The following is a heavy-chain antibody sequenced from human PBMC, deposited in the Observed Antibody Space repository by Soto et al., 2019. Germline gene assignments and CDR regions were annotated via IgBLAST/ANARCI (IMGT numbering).Heavy chain of an antibody. CDR1: GFTFSTYA. V-gene: IGHV3-23*01. J-gene: IGHJ5*01. CDR2: IGDSEGETT. CDR3: AKGYCGGGRCYDLDNWFDS. Sequence: EMQLLESGGGLVQLGGSLRLSCAASGFTFSTYAMTWVRQAPGKGPEWVSRIGDSEGETTHYADSVKGRFTISRDNAKNTLYLQMNSLRVEDTAIYYCAKGYCGGGRCYDLDNWFDSWGQGTRVTVSS. D-gene: IGHD2-15*01.